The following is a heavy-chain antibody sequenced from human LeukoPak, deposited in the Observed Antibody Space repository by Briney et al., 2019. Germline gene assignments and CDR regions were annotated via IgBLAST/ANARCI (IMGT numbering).Heavy chain of an antibody. D-gene: IGHD3-3*01. CDR2: IYYSGST. V-gene: IGHV4-30-4*01. J-gene: IGHJ5*02. CDR3: ARVSSNYDFWSGYYYNWFDP. CDR1: GGSISSGDYY. Sequence: SQTLSLTCTVSGGSISSGDYYWSWIRQPPGKGLEWIGYIYYSGSTYYNPSLKSRVTISVDTSKNQSSLKLSSVTAADTAVYYCARVSSNYDFWSGYYYNWFDPWGQGTLVTVSS.